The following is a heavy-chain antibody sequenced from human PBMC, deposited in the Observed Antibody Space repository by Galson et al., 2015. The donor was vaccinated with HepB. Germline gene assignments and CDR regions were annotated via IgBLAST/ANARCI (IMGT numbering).Heavy chain of an antibody. Sequence: LRLSCAASGFTFSSYWMHWVRQAPGKGLMWVSRINSDGSSTSYADSVKGRFTISRDNAKNTLSLQMNSLRAEDTAVYYCARGYSSSSAKTPNWFDPWGQGTLVTVSS. CDR1: GFTFSSYW. J-gene: IGHJ5*02. CDR3: ARGYSSSSAKTPNWFDP. CDR2: INSDGSST. V-gene: IGHV3-74*01. D-gene: IGHD6-6*01.